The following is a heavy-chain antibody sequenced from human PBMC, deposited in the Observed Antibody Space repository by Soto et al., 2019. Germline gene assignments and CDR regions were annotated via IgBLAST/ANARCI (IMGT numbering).Heavy chain of an antibody. V-gene: IGHV4-4*02. CDR3: ARLVYDTRLNYMYFDF. D-gene: IGHD2-8*01. J-gene: IGHJ4*02. CDR1: GVSISSGNW. CDR2: IFHDGTA. Sequence: PSETLSLTCAVSGVSISSGNWWTWVRQTPQRGLEYIGEIFHDGTANYYPSFERRVAISVDTSKNQSSLNLTSVTAADTAIYFCARLVYDTRLNYMYFDFWGQGALVTVS.